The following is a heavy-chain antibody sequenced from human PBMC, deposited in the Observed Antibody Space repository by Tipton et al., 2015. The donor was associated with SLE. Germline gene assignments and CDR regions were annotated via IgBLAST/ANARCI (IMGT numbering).Heavy chain of an antibody. D-gene: IGHD6-6*01. V-gene: IGHV4-59*07. Sequence: TLSLTCTVSGGSISSYYWTWIRQPPGKGLEWIGYIYNSGGTNYNPSLKSRVAISIDTSRNQFSLKLTSVTAADTAVYYCARQSMAARPDFDFWGQGTLVTVSS. J-gene: IGHJ4*02. CDR3: ARQSMAARPDFDF. CDR2: IYNSGGT. CDR1: GGSISSYY.